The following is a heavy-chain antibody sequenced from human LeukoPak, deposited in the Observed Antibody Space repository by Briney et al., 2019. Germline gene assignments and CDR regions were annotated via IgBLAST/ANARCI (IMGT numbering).Heavy chain of an antibody. Sequence: SETLSLTCSVSGGSISSFYWNWIRQPPGKGLEWNGFVYYSGTTNYNPSLKSRVTILVDTYKNQFSLKLNSVTTADTAVYYCARVAFHDNRNYFDLWGQGTLVTVSS. CDR3: ARVAFHDNRNYFDL. V-gene: IGHV4-59*01. CDR1: GGSISSFY. J-gene: IGHJ4*02. D-gene: IGHD1-14*01. CDR2: VYYSGTT.